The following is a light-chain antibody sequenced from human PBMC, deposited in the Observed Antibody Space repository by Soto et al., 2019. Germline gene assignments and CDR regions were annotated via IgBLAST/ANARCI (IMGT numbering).Light chain of an antibody. J-gene: IGKJ1*01. CDR3: QHYITYPWA. CDR1: QSITNW. CDR2: DAS. Sequence: DIQMTQTPSTLSASVGDRVTITCRASQSITNWLAWYQQKPGKAPKVLIYDASILESGVPSRFSGSGSGTELTLTISSLQPDDFATYYCQHYITYPWAFGQGTKV. V-gene: IGKV1-5*01.